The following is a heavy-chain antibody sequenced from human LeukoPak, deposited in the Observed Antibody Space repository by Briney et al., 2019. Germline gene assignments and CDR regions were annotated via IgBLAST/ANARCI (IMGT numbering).Heavy chain of an antibody. CDR2: IHHSGSS. D-gene: IGHD3-10*01. CDR1: GGSISSGGYY. J-gene: IGHJ5*02. CDR3: ANYGSGSYRFDP. Sequence: KPSETLPLTCTVSGGSISSGGYYWSWIRQHPGKGLEWIGYIHHSGSSYYNPSLKSRVIISVDTSKNQFSLKLNSVTAADTAVYYCANYGSGSYRFDPWGQGTLVTVSS. V-gene: IGHV4-31*03.